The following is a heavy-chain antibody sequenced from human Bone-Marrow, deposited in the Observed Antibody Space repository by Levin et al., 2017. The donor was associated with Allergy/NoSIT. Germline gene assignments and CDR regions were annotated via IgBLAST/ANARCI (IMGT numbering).Heavy chain of an antibody. D-gene: IGHD1-1*01. CDR3: TREGLEYLDF. CDR1: GFTFSSYI. CDR2: VSHDERNK. V-gene: IGHV3-30*04. Sequence: SCAASGFTFSSYIMHWVRQAPGKGLEWVAVVSHDERNKNYADSVKGRFTISRDNSKNTLFLQMNSLRAEDTAMYYCTREGLEYLDFWGQGTLVTVSS. J-gene: IGHJ4*02.